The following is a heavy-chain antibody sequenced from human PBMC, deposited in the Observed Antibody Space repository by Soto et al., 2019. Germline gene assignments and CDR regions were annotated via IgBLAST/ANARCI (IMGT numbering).Heavy chain of an antibody. CDR2: IIPVFQTA. J-gene: IGHJ4*02. V-gene: IGHV1-69*01. Sequence: QEQLVQSGAEVKKPGSSVKVSCKASGGLFSSYPISWVRQVPGQGLEWMGGIIPVFQTAYYTQRFQGRVTITADESTNTAYMELSSLRSAYTAIYYCARGGSGYTWFNEFWGKGTLVTVSS. D-gene: IGHD3-22*01. CDR1: GGLFSSYP. CDR3: ARGGSGYTWFNEF.